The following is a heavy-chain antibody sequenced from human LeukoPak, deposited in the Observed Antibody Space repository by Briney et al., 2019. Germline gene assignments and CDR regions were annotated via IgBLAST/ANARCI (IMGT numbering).Heavy chain of an antibody. CDR1: GGSISSSSYY. Sequence: SETLSLTCTVSGGSISSSSYYWGWIRQPPGKGLEWIGSIYYSGSTYYNPSLKSRVTISVDTSKNQFSLKLSSVTAADTAVYYCARVKYCSSTSCYGGGYYFDYWGQGTLVTVSS. V-gene: IGHV4-39*01. J-gene: IGHJ4*02. CDR3: ARVKYCSSTSCYGGGYYFDY. CDR2: IYYSGST. D-gene: IGHD2-2*01.